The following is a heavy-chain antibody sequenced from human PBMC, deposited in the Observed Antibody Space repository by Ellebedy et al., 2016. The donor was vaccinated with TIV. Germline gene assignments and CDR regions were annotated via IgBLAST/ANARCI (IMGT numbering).Heavy chain of an antibody. D-gene: IGHD3-10*01. CDR2: INPNSGGT. J-gene: IGHJ4*02. CDR1: GYTFTGYY. Sequence: ASVKVSXKASGYTFTGYYMHWVRQAPGQGLEWMGWINPNSGGTNYAQKFQGRVTMTRDTSISTAYMELSRLRSDDTAVYYCARTYYYGSGSYLRFGYWGQGTLVTVSS. CDR3: ARTYYYGSGSYLRFGY. V-gene: IGHV1-2*02.